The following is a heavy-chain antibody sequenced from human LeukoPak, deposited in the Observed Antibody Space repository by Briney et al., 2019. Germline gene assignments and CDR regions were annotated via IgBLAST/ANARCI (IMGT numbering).Heavy chain of an antibody. CDR1: GLIFKSND. Sequence: SGGSLRLSCAASGLIFKSNDMIWVRQAPGKGLEWVSVIYSGGTTYYADSVKGRFTISRDSSKNTLYLQMNSLRAEDTAVHYCARGFSYDCRQAAYAFAYWSPGTLVTVSS. CDR3: ARGFSYDCRQAAYAFAY. V-gene: IGHV3-53*01. D-gene: IGHD3-16*01. J-gene: IGHJ4*02. CDR2: IYSGGTT.